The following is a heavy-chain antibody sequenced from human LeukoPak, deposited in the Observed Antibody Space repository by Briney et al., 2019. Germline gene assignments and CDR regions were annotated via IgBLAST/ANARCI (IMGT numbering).Heavy chain of an antibody. D-gene: IGHD1-26*01. CDR1: GFTFSSYW. J-gene: IGHJ4*02. Sequence: GGSLRLSCAASGFTFSSYWMSWVRQAPGKGLEWEANIKQDGSEKYYVDSVKGRFTISRDNAKNSLYLQMNSLRAEDTAVYYCARSGGSYRLDYWGQGTLVTVSS. CDR3: ARSGGSYRLDY. V-gene: IGHV3-7*01. CDR2: IKQDGSEK.